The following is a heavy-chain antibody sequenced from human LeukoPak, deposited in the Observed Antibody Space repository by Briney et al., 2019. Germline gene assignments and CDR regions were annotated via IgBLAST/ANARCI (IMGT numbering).Heavy chain of an antibody. CDR1: GFTFSSYS. J-gene: IGHJ4*01. V-gene: IGHV3-48*01. Sequence: GGSLRLSCAASGFTFSSYSMNWVRQAPGKGLEWVSYISSSSSTIYYADSVKGRFTISRDNAKNSLYLQMNSLRAEDTAVYYCARDGDFWSGYSSFDYWGQEPWSPSPQ. CDR3: ARDGDFWSGYSSFDY. D-gene: IGHD3-3*01. CDR2: ISSSSSTI.